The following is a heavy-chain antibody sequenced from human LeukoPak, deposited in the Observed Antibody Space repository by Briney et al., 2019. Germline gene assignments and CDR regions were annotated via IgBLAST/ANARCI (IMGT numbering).Heavy chain of an antibody. CDR3: ASPRSTTADAFDI. CDR1: GYSFTSYW. D-gene: IGHD1-26*01. J-gene: IGHJ3*02. CDR2: IYPGDSDT. V-gene: IGHV5-51*01. Sequence: GESMKISCKGSGYSFTSYWIGWVRQMPGKGLEWMGIIYPGDSDTRYSPSFQGQVTISADKSISTAYLQWSSLKATDAAMYYCASPRSTTADAFDIWGQGTMVTVSS.